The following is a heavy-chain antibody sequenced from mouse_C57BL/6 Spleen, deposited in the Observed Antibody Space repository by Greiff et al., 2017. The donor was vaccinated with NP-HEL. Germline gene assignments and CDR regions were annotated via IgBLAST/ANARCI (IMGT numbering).Heavy chain of an antibody. V-gene: IGHV5-17*01. CDR1: GFTFSDYG. D-gene: IGHD2-4*01. CDR3: ARIDYDGRVYAMDY. CDR2: ISSGSSTI. J-gene: IGHJ4*01. Sequence: EVQGVESGGGLVKPGGSLKLSCAASGFTFSDYGMHWVRQAPEKGLEWVAYISSGSSTIYYADTVKGRFTISRDNAKNTLFLQMTSLRSEDTAMYYCARIDYDGRVYAMDYWGQGTSVTVSS.